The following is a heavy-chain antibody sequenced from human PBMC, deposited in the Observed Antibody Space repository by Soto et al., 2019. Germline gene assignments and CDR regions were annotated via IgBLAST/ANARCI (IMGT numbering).Heavy chain of an antibody. J-gene: IGHJ6*02. CDR3: ARDLKPIWFGELYYYYYGMDV. CDR2: IIPIFGTA. V-gene: IGHV1-69*13. Sequence: PVEVCCTASGGSNNSNASRSVRQAQEQGLEWMGGIIPIFGTANYAQKFQGRVTITADESTSTAYVELSSLRSEDTAVYYCARDLKPIWFGELYYYYYGMDVWGQGTTVTVS. D-gene: IGHD3-10*01. CDR1: GGSNNSNA.